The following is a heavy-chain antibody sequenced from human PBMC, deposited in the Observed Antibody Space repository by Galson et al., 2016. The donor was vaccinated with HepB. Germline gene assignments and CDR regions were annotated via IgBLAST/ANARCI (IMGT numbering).Heavy chain of an antibody. V-gene: IGHV3-11*06. CDR3: ARPRAQPDDALDI. J-gene: IGHJ3*02. CDR2: ISSRSTYT. CDR1: GFTFSDYY. Sequence: SLRLSCAASGFTFSDYYMTWIRQAPGKGLEWVSYISSRSTYTGYADSVKGRFTISRDNAKNPLYLQVNSLRAEDTAVYYCARPRAQPDDALDIWGQGTMVTVSS.